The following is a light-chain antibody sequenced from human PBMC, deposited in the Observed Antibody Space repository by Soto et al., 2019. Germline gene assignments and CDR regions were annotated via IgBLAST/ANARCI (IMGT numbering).Light chain of an antibody. CDR2: DAS. CDR3: QQSYSTPPWT. V-gene: IGKV1-39*01. CDR1: QSISSY. Sequence: DIQLTQAPSSLSASVGDKVTITCRASQSISSYLNWVQQKPGKAPKLLIYDASSLQTGVPSRFSGSGSGTDFYLTISSLQPEDCATYYCQQSYSTPPWTFGQGTKVEIK. J-gene: IGKJ1*01.